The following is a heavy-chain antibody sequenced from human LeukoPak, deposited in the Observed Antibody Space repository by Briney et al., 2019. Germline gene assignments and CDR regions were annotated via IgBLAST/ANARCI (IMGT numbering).Heavy chain of an antibody. V-gene: IGHV1-18*01. Sequence: ASVKVSCKASGYTFTSYGISWVRQAPGQGLEWMGWISTYNGNTNYAQKLQGRVTMTTETSTSTAYMELRSLRSDDTAVYYCARNRYCSSTSCYRWSYYYYMDVWGKGTTVTVSS. D-gene: IGHD2-2*02. J-gene: IGHJ6*03. CDR1: GYTFTSYG. CDR3: ARNRYCSSTSCYRWSYYYYMDV. CDR2: ISTYNGNT.